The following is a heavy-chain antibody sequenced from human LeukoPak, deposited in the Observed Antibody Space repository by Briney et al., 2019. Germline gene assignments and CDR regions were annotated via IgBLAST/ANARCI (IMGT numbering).Heavy chain of an antibody. Sequence: GGSLRLSCAASGFTFSSYAMSWVRQAPGKGLEWVSAISGSGGSTYYADSVKGRFTISRDNSKNTLYLQMNSLRVKDTAVYYCARGYYHYDSSAYPSFDSWGQGTLVTVSS. J-gene: IGHJ4*02. CDR1: GFTFSSYA. D-gene: IGHD3-22*01. CDR2: ISGSGGST. V-gene: IGHV3-23*01. CDR3: ARGYYHYDSSAYPSFDS.